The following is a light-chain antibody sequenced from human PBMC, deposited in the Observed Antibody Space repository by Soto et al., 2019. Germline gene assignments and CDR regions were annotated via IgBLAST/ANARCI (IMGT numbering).Light chain of an antibody. J-gene: IGKJ1*01. CDR3: QQSQTYSRT. CDR1: QSINTW. CDR2: DGS. Sequence: DIQMTQSPSTLSASIGDRIIITCRASQSINTWLAWYQQKPGEAPKLLIYDGSTLARGVPSRFSGSGSETEFTLTISRLQPDDFATLSCQQSQTYSRTFGQGTKVEV. V-gene: IGKV1-5*03.